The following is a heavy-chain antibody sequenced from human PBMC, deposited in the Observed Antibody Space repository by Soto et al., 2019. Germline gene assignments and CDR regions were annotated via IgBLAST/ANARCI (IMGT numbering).Heavy chain of an antibody. CDR1: GFTFSSYS. CDR2: ISSSSSYI. V-gene: IGHV3-21*01. D-gene: IGHD2-15*01. Sequence: PGGTLRLSCAASGFTFSSYSMNWVRQAPGKGLEWVSSISSSSSYIYYADSVKGRFTTSRDNAKNSLYLQMNSLRAEDTAVYYCARDFGLLAAAFDYWGQGTLVTVSS. J-gene: IGHJ4*02. CDR3: ARDFGLLAAAFDY.